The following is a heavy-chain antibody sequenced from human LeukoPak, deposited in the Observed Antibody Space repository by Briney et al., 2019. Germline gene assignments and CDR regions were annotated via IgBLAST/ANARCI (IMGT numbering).Heavy chain of an antibody. J-gene: IGHJ4*02. CDR2: IYYSGST. CDR3: ARVVRGGDYIDY. V-gene: IGHV4-59*01. D-gene: IGHD3-10*01. CDR1: GASISSYY. Sequence: SETLSLTCTVSGASISSYYWSWIRQPPGKGLEWIGYIYYSGSTNYNPSLKSRVTISVDTSKNQFSLKLSSVTAADTAVYYCARVVRGGDYIDYWGQGTLVTVSS.